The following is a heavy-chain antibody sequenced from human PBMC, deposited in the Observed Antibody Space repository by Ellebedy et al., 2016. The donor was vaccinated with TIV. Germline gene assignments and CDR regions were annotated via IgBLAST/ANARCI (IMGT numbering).Heavy chain of an antibody. V-gene: IGHV3-23*01. CDR2: IIASGGST. CDR3: ARKVEKAMGIMDY. Sequence: PGGSLRLSCAASGFTFSSYAMSWVRQAPGKGLEWVSGIIASGGSTYYADSVKGRFTISRDNSKNTLYLQMNSLRAEDTALYYCARKVEKAMGIMDYWGQGTLVTVSS. CDR1: GFTFSSYA. D-gene: IGHD5-18*01. J-gene: IGHJ4*02.